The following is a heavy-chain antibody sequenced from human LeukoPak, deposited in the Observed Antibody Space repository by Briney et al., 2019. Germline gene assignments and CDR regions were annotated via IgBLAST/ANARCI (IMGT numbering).Heavy chain of an antibody. CDR3: ARVPSRWVTFFGVVIGGFDP. V-gene: IGHV4-34*01. Sequence: SETLSLTCAVYGGSFSGYYWSWIRQPPGKGLEWIGEINHSGSTNYNPSLKSRGTISVDTSKNQFSLTLSSVTAADTAVYYCARVPSRWVTFFGVVIGGFDPWGQGTLVTVSS. CDR2: INHSGST. J-gene: IGHJ5*02. D-gene: IGHD3-3*01. CDR1: GGSFSGYY.